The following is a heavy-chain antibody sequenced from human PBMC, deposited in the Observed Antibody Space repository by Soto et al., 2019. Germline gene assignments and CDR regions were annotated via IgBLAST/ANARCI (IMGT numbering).Heavy chain of an antibody. V-gene: IGHV2-5*02. Sequence: QITVKESGLTLVEPTETLTLTCTFSGFSLSTNGMGVGWIRQPPGKALEWLALIYWDDDKRYSPSLRSRLTIITDTSKNQVDLTMTNMEPVDTATYYCARLTRGVYDLDRLWEKFDYWGQGTLVTVSS. J-gene: IGHJ4*02. CDR2: IYWDDDK. CDR1: GFSLSTNGMG. D-gene: IGHD5-12*01. CDR3: ARLTRGVYDLDRLWEKFDY.